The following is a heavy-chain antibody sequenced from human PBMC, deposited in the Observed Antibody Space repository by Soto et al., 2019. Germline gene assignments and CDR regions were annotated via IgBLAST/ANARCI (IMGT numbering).Heavy chain of an antibody. CDR3: AKDLTRQLAYWLDP. CDR1: GFSFTGYY. V-gene: IGHV1-2*02. D-gene: IGHD6-6*01. CDR2: INAHSGGT. J-gene: IGHJ5*02. Sequence: ASVKVSCKASGFSFTGYYIHWLRQAPGQGLEWMGWINAHSGGTEYAQKFQGRVTLTRDTSIATAYLTLTSLTSDDTALYYCAKDLTRQLAYWLDPWGQGTQVTVSS.